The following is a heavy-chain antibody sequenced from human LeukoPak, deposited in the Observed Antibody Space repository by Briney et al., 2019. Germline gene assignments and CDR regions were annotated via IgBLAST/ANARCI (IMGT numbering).Heavy chain of an antibody. J-gene: IGHJ4*02. D-gene: IGHD3-10*01. CDR2: IRYDGSNK. Sequence: PGGSLRLSCAASGFTFSSYGMRWVRQAPGKGLEWVAFIRYDGSNKYYADSVKGRFTISRDNSKNTLYLQMNSLRAEDTAVYYCAKDKFEEYYFDYWGQGTLVTVSS. CDR1: GFTFSSYG. V-gene: IGHV3-30*02. CDR3: AKDKFEEYYFDY.